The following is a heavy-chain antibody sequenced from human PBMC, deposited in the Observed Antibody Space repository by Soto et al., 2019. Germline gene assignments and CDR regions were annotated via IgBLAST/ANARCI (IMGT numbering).Heavy chain of an antibody. V-gene: IGHV3-21*01. CDR3: ARDVWRSFGVVNHYYYSGMDV. CDR2: ISSSSSYI. D-gene: IGHD3-3*01. Sequence: GGSLRLSCAASGFTFSNAWMNWVRQAPGKGLEWVSSISSSSSYIYYADSVKGRFTISRDNAKNSLYLQMNSLRAEDTAVYYCARDVWRSFGVVNHYYYSGMDVWGQATTVTVS. CDR1: GFTFSNAW. J-gene: IGHJ6*02.